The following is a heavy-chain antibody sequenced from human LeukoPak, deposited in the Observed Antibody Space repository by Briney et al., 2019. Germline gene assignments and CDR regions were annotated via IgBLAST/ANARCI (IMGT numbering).Heavy chain of an antibody. J-gene: IGHJ4*02. CDR1: GFTFSSYA. CDR3: AKVMRPLSDIVVVPAAAYFDY. V-gene: IGHV3-23*01. CDR2: ISGSGGST. D-gene: IGHD2-2*01. Sequence: GGPLRLSCAASGFTFSSYAMSWVRQAPGKGLEWVSAISGSGGSTYYADSVRGRFTISRDNSKNTLYLQMNSLRAEDTAVYYCAKVMRPLSDIVVVPAAAYFDYWGQGTLVTVSS.